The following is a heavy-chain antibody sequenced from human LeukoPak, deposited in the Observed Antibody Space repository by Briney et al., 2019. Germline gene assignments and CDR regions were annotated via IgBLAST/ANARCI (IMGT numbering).Heavy chain of an antibody. D-gene: IGHD1-26*01. J-gene: IGHJ4*02. CDR1: GFTFSSYW. CDR2: VDGGGGT. V-gene: IGHV3-23*01. CDR3: AKAPPWRSGSLTCFDY. Sequence: PGGSLRLSCAASGFTFSSYWMSWVRQAPGRGLEWVSSVDGGGGTYYADSVKGRFTISRDNSKNTLYLQMNSLRAEDTAVYYCAKAPPWRSGSLTCFDYWGQGTLVTVSS.